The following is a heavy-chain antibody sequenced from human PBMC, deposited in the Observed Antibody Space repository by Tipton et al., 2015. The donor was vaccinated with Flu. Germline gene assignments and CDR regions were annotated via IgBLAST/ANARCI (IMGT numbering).Heavy chain of an antibody. D-gene: IGHD3-10*01. CDR1: GFTFSSYG. CDR3: ANGLLWFGESDAFDI. J-gene: IGHJ3*02. V-gene: IGHV3-30*18. Sequence: SLRLSCAASGFTFSSYGMHWVRQAPGKGLEWVAVISYDGSNKYYADSVKGRFTISRDNSKNTLYLQMNSLRAEDTAVYYCANGLLWFGESDAFDIWGQGTMVNVSS. CDR2: ISYDGSNK.